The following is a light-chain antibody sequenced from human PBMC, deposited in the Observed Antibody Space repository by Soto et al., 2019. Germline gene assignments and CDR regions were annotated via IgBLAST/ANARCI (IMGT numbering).Light chain of an antibody. V-gene: IGKV3-20*01. J-gene: IGKJ3*01. CDR2: ATS. CDR1: QSVSSSY. Sequence: EIVLTQSPGTLSLSPGERATLSCRASQSVSSSYLAWYQQKPGQAPRLLIYATSNRATGIPDRFSGSGSGADFSLTISRLEPEGFAVYYCQQYGNSPVFTFGPGTKVDIK. CDR3: QQYGNSPVFT.